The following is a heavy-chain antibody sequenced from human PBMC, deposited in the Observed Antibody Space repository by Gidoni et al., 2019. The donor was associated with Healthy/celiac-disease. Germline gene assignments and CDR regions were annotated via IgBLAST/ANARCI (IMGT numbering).Heavy chain of an antibody. CDR1: GFTFSSYG. CDR3: AKANTPSAFDI. V-gene: IGHV3-30*18. Sequence: QVQLVESGGGVVQPGRSLRLSCAAPGFTFSSYGMHWVRQAPGKGLEWVAVISYDGSNKYYADSVKGRFTISRDNSKNTLYLQMNSLRAEDTAVYYCAKANTPSAFDIWGQGTMVTVSS. J-gene: IGHJ3*02. CDR2: ISYDGSNK.